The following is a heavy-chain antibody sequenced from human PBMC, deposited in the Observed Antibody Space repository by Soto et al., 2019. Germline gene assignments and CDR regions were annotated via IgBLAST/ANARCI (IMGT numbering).Heavy chain of an antibody. CDR3: AKSAVTYFDM. J-gene: IGHJ4*02. Sequence: PSETLSLTCAVSGGCISSGGYSWSWIRQPPGKGLEWIGYIYHSGSTYYNPSLKSRVTISVDTSKNQFSLKLSSVTAADTAVYFLAKSAVTYFDMWGQVTLVTISS. D-gene: IGHD4-4*01. CDR1: GGCISSGGYS. CDR2: IYHSGST. V-gene: IGHV4-30-2*02.